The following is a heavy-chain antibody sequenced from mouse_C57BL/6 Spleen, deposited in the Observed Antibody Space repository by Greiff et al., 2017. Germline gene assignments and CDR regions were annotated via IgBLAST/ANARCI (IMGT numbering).Heavy chain of an antibody. D-gene: IGHD1-1*01. J-gene: IGHJ2*01. CDR3: TPFTTVVGGDY. V-gene: IGHV14-4*01. Sequence: EVKLQQSGAELVRPGASVKLSCTASGFNIKDDYMHWVKQRPEQGLEWIGWIDPENGDTEYASKFQGKATITADTSSNTAYLQLSSLTSEDTAVYYCTPFTTVVGGDYWGQGTTRTVSS. CDR1: GFNIKDDY. CDR2: IDPENGDT.